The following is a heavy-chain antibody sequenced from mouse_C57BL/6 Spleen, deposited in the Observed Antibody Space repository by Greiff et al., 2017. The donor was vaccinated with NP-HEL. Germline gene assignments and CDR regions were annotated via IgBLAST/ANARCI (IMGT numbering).Heavy chain of an antibody. J-gene: IGHJ4*01. Sequence: DVKLQESGGGLVKPGGSLKLSCAASGFTFSSYAMSWVRQTPEKRLEWVATISDGGSYTYYPDNVKGRFTISRDNAKNNLYLQMSHLKSEDTAMYYCARDSNYYYAMDYWGQGTSVTVSS. V-gene: IGHV5-4*03. D-gene: IGHD2-5*01. CDR3: ARDSNYYYAMDY. CDR1: GFTFSSYA. CDR2: ISDGGSYT.